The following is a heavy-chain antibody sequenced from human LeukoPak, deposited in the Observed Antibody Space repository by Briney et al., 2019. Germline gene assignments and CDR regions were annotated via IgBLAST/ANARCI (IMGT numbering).Heavy chain of an antibody. CDR2: IKQDGSEK. CDR3: ARDPDSSGWYGRLDY. D-gene: IGHD6-19*01. CDR1: GFTFSSYW. V-gene: IGHV3-7*01. Sequence: GGSLRLSCAASGFTFSSYWMSWVRQAPGKGLEWVANIKQDGSEKYYVDSVKGRFTISRDNAKNSLYLQMNSLRAEDTAVYYCARDPDSSGWYGRLDYWGQGTLVTVSS. J-gene: IGHJ4*02.